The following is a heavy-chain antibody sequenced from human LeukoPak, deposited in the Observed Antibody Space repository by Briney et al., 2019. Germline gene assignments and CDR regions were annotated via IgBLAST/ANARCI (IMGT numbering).Heavy chain of an antibody. Sequence: GGSLRLSCAASGFTFSSYSMNWVRQAPGKGLEWVSSISSSSSYIYYADSVKGRFTISRDNAKNSLYLQMNSLRAEDTAVYYCARAAVRTNAFDIWGQGTKVTVSS. CDR1: GFTFSSYS. CDR3: ARAAVRTNAFDI. V-gene: IGHV3-21*01. CDR2: ISSSSSYI. J-gene: IGHJ3*02. D-gene: IGHD4/OR15-4a*01.